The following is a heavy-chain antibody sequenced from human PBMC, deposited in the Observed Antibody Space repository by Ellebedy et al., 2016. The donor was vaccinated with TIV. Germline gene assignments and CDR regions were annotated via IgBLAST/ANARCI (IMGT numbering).Heavy chain of an antibody. J-gene: IGHJ5*02. Sequence: GESLKISXAASGFTFSSYAMSWVRQAPGKGLEWVSAISGSGGSTYYADSVKGRFTISRDNSKNTLYLQMNSLRAEDTAVYYCAKDWLSDPTTITTHWFDPWGQGTLVTVSS. CDR1: GFTFSSYA. D-gene: IGHD4-11*01. V-gene: IGHV3-23*01. CDR2: ISGSGGST. CDR3: AKDWLSDPTTITTHWFDP.